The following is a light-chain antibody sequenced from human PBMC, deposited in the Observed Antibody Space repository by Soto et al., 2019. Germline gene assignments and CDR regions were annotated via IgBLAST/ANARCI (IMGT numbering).Light chain of an antibody. CDR2: RNN. V-gene: IGLV1-47*01. CDR3: AAWDDSLSGYV. CDR1: SSNIGSNY. J-gene: IGLJ1*01. Sequence: QSVLTQPPSASGTAGQRVTISCSGSSSNIGSNYVYWYQQLPGTAPKLLIYRNNQRPSGVPDRFSGSKSDTSASLAISGLRSEDEADYYCAAWDDSLSGYVFGTGTKVTVL.